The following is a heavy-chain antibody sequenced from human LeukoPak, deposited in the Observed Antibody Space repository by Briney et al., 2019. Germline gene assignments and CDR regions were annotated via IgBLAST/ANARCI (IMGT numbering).Heavy chain of an antibody. CDR1: GFTFSSYS. CDR3: ARGTQWLVRRGYYFDY. CDR2: ISSSSSYI. V-gene: IGHV3-21*01. Sequence: PGGSLRLSCAASGFTFSSYSMNWVRQAPGKGLEWVSSISSSSSYIYYADSVKGRFTISRDNAKNSLYLQMNSLRAEDTAVYYCARGTQWLVRRGYYFDYWGQGTLVTVSS. J-gene: IGHJ4*02. D-gene: IGHD6-19*01.